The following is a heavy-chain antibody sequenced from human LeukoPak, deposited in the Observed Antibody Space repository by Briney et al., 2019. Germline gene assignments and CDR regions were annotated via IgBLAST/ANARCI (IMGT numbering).Heavy chain of an antibody. Sequence: GGSLRLSCAASGFSFSSYGMHWVRQAPGKGLEWVAVLWYDGSNKYYADSVKGRFTISRDNSKNRLYLQMYSLRAEDTAVYYCARDSGAAMTYFDHWGQGTLVTVSS. CDR2: LWYDGSNK. J-gene: IGHJ4*02. CDR3: ARDSGAAMTYFDH. CDR1: GFSFSSYG. V-gene: IGHV3-33*01. D-gene: IGHD5-18*01.